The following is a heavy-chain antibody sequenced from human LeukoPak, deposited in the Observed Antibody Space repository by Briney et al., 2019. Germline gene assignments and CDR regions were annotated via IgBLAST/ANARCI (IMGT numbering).Heavy chain of an antibody. D-gene: IGHD3-22*01. CDR3: ASGDYYDSSGAH. J-gene: IGHJ4*02. CDR2: ISYDGSNK. Sequence: GGSLRLSCAASGFTFSSYGMHWVRQAPGKGLEWVAVISYDGSNKYYADSVKGRFTISRDNSKNTLYLQMNSLRAEDTAVYYCASGDYYDSSGAHWGQGTLVTVSS. V-gene: IGHV3-30*03. CDR1: GFTFSSYG.